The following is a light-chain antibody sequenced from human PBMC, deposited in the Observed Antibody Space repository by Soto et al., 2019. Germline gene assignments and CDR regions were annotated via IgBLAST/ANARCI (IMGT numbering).Light chain of an antibody. V-gene: IGKV3-20*01. CDR1: QSVNSNY. CDR2: GAS. CDR3: QQYGSSFRYT. Sequence: EIVLTQSPGTLSLSPGERATLSCRASQSVNSNYVTWYQQKPGQAPRLLIYGASSRATGIPDRFSGSGSGTDFTLTLSRLEPEDFAVYYCQQYGSSFRYTFGQGTKLEIK. J-gene: IGKJ2*01.